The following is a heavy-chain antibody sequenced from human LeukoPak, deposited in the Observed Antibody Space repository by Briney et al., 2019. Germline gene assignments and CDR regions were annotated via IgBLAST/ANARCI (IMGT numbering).Heavy chain of an antibody. Sequence: PSETLSLTCTVSGGSISSYYWSWIRQPPGKGLEWIGYIYYSGSTNYNPSLESRVTISVDTSKNQFSLKLSSVTAADTAVYYCAREVLELQAFDSWGQGTLVTVSS. CDR2: IYYSGST. D-gene: IGHD1-7*01. CDR3: AREVLELQAFDS. CDR1: GGSISSYY. J-gene: IGHJ4*02. V-gene: IGHV4-59*01.